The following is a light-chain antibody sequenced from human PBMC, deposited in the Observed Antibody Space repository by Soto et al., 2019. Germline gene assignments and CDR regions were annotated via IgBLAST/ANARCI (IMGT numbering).Light chain of an antibody. Sequence: EIVMSQSPATLSVSPGERVTLSCRASQSVRSNLAWYQQKPGQAPRLLIYGASTRATGLPARFSGSGSGTDFTLTISRLEPEDFAVYYCQQYANSPRTFAQGTIVDI. CDR3: QQYANSPRT. CDR2: GAS. J-gene: IGKJ1*01. V-gene: IGKV3-15*01. CDR1: QSVRSN.